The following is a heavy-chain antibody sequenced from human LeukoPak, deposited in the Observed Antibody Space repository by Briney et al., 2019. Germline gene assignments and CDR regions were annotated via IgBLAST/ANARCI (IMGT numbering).Heavy chain of an antibody. J-gene: IGHJ3*02. Sequence: GESLKISCKGSGYSFTSYWIGWVRQMPGKVLELMGIIHPGDSDTRNSPSFQGQVTISADKSINTAYLQWSSLKASDTAMYYCVRSGPDTFDIWGQGTMVTVSS. CDR3: VRSGPDTFDI. CDR1: GYSFTSYW. V-gene: IGHV5-51*01. CDR2: IHPGDSDT. D-gene: IGHD3-10*01.